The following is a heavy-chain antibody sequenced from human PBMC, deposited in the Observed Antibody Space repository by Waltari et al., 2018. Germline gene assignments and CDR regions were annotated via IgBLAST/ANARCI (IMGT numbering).Heavy chain of an antibody. CDR3: ARDPPNSSSWYYFDY. J-gene: IGHJ4*02. D-gene: IGHD6-13*01. CDR2: IYYSGST. CDR1: GGSISSYY. Sequence: QVQLQESGPGLVKPSETLSLTCTVSGGSISSYYWSWIRQPPGKGLEWIGYIYYSGSTNYNPSLKSRVTISVDTPKNQFSLKLSSVTAADTAVYYCARDPPNSSSWYYFDYWGQGTLVTVSS. V-gene: IGHV4-59*01.